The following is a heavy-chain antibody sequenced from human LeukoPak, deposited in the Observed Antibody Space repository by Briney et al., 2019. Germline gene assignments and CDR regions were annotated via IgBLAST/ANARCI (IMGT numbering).Heavy chain of an antibody. CDR2: IYTSGST. V-gene: IGHV4-4*07. CDR1: GGSISSYY. D-gene: IGHD6-19*01. Sequence: PSETLSLTCTVSGGSISSYYWSWIRQPAGKGLEWVGRIYTSGSTNYNPSLKSRVTMSVDTSKNQFSLKLSSVTAADTAVYYCARHSGWYLVEGYFDYWGQGTLVTVSS. CDR3: ARHSGWYLVEGYFDY. J-gene: IGHJ4*02.